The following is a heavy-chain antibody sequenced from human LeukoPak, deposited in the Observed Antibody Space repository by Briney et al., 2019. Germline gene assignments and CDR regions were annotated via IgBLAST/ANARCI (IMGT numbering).Heavy chain of an antibody. D-gene: IGHD2-8*02. J-gene: IGHJ4*02. Sequence: GGSLRLSCAASGFTFSSYAMHWVRQAPGKGLEWVTVISYHARDQFYADSVKGRFTVSRDNSKNTLYLQMNSLRAEDSAGYYCAAQPCSGGVCYLDYWGQGTLVTVSS. CDR3: AAQPCSGGVCYLDY. CDR1: GFTFSSYA. V-gene: IGHV3-30*04. CDR2: ISYHARDQ.